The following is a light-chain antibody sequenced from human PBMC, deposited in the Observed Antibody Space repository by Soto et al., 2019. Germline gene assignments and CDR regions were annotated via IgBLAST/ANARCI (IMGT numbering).Light chain of an antibody. Sequence: EIVLTQSPATLSLSPGERATLSCRASQSVGDYLGWYQQKPGQAPRLLIYDTSTRATGVPARFSGSRSGPEFTLTINSLQSEDFAIYYCQPYNNWPLTFGGGTKVDIK. CDR1: QSVGDY. V-gene: IGKV3-15*01. CDR3: QPYNNWPLT. CDR2: DTS. J-gene: IGKJ4*01.